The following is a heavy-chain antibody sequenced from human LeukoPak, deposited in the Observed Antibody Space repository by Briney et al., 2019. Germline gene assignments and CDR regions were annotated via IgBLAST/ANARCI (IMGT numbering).Heavy chain of an antibody. CDR2: IYYSGST. Sequence: SETLSLTCTVSGGSISSYYWSWIRQPPGKGLEWIGYIYYSGSTNYNPSLKSRVTISVDTSKNQFSLKLSSVTAADTAVYYCARESGDYYGAGSYFGYWGQGTLVTVSS. D-gene: IGHD3-10*01. J-gene: IGHJ4*02. CDR3: ARESGDYYGAGSYFGY. CDR1: GGSISSYY. V-gene: IGHV4-59*01.